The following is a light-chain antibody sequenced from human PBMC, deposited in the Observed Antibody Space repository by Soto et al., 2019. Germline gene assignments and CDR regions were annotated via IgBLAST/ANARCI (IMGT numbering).Light chain of an antibody. CDR1: SSDVGGYNF. CDR3: SSYTTSITRVI. Sequence: QSVLTQPASVSGSPGQSITISCTGTSSDVGGYNFVSWYQQHPGKAPKLLIYEVSNRPSGVSNRFFGSKSGNTASLTISGLQAEDEADYYCSSYTTSITRVIFGGGTKLTVL. J-gene: IGLJ2*01. CDR2: EVS. V-gene: IGLV2-14*01.